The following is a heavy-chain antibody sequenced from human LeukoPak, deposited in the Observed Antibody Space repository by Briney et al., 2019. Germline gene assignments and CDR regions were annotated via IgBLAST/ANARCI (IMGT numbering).Heavy chain of an antibody. CDR3: ARVIRSGWEGELSD. Sequence: GGSLRLSCAASGFTFSSYWMHWVRQAPGKGLVRVSRISSDGSTTNYAGSVRGRFTISRDNAKNTLYLQMNSLRAEDTAVYYCARVIRSGWEGELSDWGQGTLVTVSS. CDR2: ISSDGSTT. V-gene: IGHV3-74*01. D-gene: IGHD6-25*01. J-gene: IGHJ4*02. CDR1: GFTFSSYW.